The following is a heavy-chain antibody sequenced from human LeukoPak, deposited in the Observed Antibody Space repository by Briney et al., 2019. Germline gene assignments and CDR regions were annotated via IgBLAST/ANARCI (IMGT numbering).Heavy chain of an antibody. CDR2: IYSDGST. V-gene: IGHV3-53*01. Sequence: PGGSLRLSCAASGFTVSGDFMSWVRQAPGKGLEWVSVIYSDGSTYYADSVEGRFTISRDNSKNTLDLQMTGLRAEDTAVYYCARERGRGRDSPWFDYWGQGTLVTVSS. CDR1: GFTVSGDF. D-gene: IGHD1-26*01. J-gene: IGHJ4*02. CDR3: ARERGRGRDSPWFDY.